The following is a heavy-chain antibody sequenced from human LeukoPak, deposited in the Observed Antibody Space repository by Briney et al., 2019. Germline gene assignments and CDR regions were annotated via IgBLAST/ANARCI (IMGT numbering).Heavy chain of an antibody. CDR2: INPNSGGT. V-gene: IGHV1-2*06. CDR3: ARGGCSGGSCYLYYFDY. J-gene: IGHJ4*02. CDR1: GYTFTGYY. Sequence: ASVKVSCKASGYTFTGYYMHWVRQAPGQGLEWMGRINPNSGGTNYAQKFQGRVTMTRDTSISTAYMELSRLRSDDTAVYYRARGGCSGGSCYLYYFDYWGQGTLVTVSS. D-gene: IGHD2-15*01.